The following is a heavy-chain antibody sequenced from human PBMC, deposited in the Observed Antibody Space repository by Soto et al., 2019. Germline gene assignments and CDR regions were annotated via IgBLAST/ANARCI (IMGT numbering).Heavy chain of an antibody. CDR3: TILRCGSWYELFDP. V-gene: IGHV1-69*13. CDR2: IIPIFGTA. D-gene: IGHD2-15*01. J-gene: IGHJ5*02. Sequence: ASVKVSCKASGGTFSSYAISWVRQAPGQGLEWMGGIIPIFGTANYAQKFQGRVTITADESTGTAYMELSSLRSEDTAVYYFTILRCGSWYELFDPWRQGTLVTVSS. CDR1: GGTFSSYA.